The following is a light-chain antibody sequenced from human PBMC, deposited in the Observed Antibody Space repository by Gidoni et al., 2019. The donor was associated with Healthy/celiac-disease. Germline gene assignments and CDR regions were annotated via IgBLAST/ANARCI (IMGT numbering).Light chain of an antibody. CDR3: QQYYSTPHT. J-gene: IGKJ2*01. V-gene: IGKV4-1*01. CDR1: QSVLYSSNNKNY. Sequence: DTVMTQSPDSLAGSLGERATINCKSSQSVLYSSNNKNYLAWYQQKPGQPPKLLIYWASTRESGVPDRFSGSGSGTDFTLTISSLQAEDVAVYYCQQYYSTPHTFGQGTKLEIK. CDR2: WAS.